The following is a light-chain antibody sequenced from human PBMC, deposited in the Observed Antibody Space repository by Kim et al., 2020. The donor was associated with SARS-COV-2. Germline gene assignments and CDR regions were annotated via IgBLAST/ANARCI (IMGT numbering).Light chain of an antibody. CDR1: QSVSSSY. V-gene: IGKV3-20*01. J-gene: IGKJ2*01. CDR3: QQYGSSPRT. CDR2: GAS. Sequence: LSPGESATLSCRASQSVSSSYLDWCQQNPGQAPRLLIHGASSRATGIPDRFSGSGSGTDFSLTISRLEPEDFAVYYCQQYGSSPRTFGQGTKLEI.